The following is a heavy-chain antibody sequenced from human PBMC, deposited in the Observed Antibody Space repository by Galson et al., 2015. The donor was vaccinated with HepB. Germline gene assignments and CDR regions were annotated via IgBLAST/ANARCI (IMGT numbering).Heavy chain of an antibody. V-gene: IGHV4-59*01. CDR2: IYYSGST. CDR3: ACWAGFFDP. Sequence: SETLSLTCTVSGGSISSYYWSWIRQPPGKGLEWIGYIYYSGSTNYNPSLKSRVTISVDTSKNQFSLKLSSVTAADTAVYYCACWAGFFDPWGQGTLVTVSS. J-gene: IGHJ5*02. CDR1: GGSISSYY. D-gene: IGHD3-10*01.